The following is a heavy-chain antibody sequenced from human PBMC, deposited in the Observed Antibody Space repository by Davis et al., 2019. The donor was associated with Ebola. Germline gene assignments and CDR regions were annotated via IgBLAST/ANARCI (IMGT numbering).Heavy chain of an antibody. D-gene: IGHD3-3*01. Sequence: MPGGSLRLSSAVYGGSFSGYYWTWIRQPPGKGLEWIGEINHSGSANYNPSLKSRVTISVDTSKNQFSLKLTSVTAADTAVYYCARGSAYSRFDYWGQGTLVTVSS. CDR3: ARGSAYSRFDY. CDR2: INHSGSA. CDR1: GGSFSGYY. V-gene: IGHV4-34*01. J-gene: IGHJ4*02.